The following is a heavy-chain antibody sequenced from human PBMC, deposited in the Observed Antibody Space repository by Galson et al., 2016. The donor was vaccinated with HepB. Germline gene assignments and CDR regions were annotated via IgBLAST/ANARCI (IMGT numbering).Heavy chain of an antibody. V-gene: IGHV3-15*01. CDR1: GFTFSNAW. J-gene: IGHJ5*02. CDR3: TTDLSYDILTGYYYPNGFDP. Sequence: SLRLSCAASGFTFSNAWMSWVRQAPGKGLEWVGRIKSKTDGGTRDYAAPGKGRFTISRDDSKNTLHLQMNSLKTEDTAVYYCTTDLSYDILTGYYYPNGFDPWGQGTLVTVSS. CDR2: IKSKTDGGTR. D-gene: IGHD3-9*01.